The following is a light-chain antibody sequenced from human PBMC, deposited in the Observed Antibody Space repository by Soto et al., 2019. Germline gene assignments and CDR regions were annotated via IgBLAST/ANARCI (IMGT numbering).Light chain of an antibody. CDR1: QSVSTN. CDR3: QQYHRWPIT. V-gene: IGKV3-15*01. J-gene: IGKJ5*01. Sequence: PQSPATLSVSPGEGATLSCRASQSVSTNLAWYQQIPGQSPRLLIYGASTRATGIPARFSGSGSGTDFTLSISSLQSEDFAVYYCQQYHRWPITFGQGTRLEIK. CDR2: GAS.